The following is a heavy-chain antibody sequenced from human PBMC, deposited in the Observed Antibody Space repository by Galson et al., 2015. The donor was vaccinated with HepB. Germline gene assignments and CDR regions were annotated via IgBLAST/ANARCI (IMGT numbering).Heavy chain of an antibody. CDR2: IYWDDDQ. CDR3: AHIRDSASVRFDS. Sequence: PALVKPTQTLTLTCTFSGFSLSISEEGVGVAWIRQPPGKALEWLALIYWDDDQRYSPSLKNRLTITKDSSKDQVVLIMTRMDPMDTATYYCAHIRDSASVRFDSWGQGAQVTVSS. D-gene: IGHD4-17*01. V-gene: IGHV2-5*02. J-gene: IGHJ4*02. CDR1: GFSLSISEEG.